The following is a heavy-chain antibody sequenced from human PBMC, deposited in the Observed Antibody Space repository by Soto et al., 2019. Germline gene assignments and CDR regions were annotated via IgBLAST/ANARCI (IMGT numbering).Heavy chain of an antibody. CDR1: GYSFTNYW. J-gene: IGHJ4*02. CDR2: IYPGDSDT. CDR3: ARRKATVVTGGYFDY. Sequence: PGESLKISCKGSGYSFTNYWIGWVRQMPGKGLEWMGIIYPGDSDTRYSPSFQGQVTISADKSISTAYLQWSSLKASDTAMYYCARRKATVVTGGYFDYWGQGTLVTVSS. V-gene: IGHV5-51*01. D-gene: IGHD4-17*01.